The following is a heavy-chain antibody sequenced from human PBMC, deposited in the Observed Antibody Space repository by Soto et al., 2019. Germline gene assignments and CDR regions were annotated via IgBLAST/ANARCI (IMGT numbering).Heavy chain of an antibody. V-gene: IGHV3-73*01. J-gene: IGHJ6*02. Sequence: PGGSLRLSCAASGFTFSGSAMHWVRQASGKGLEWVGRIRSKANSYATAYAASVKGRFTISRDDSKNTAYLQMNSLKTEDTAVYYCTRLGEYSSSWYYGMDVWGQGTTVTVS. CDR1: GFTFSGSA. CDR3: TRLGEYSSSWYYGMDV. CDR2: IRSKANSYAT. D-gene: IGHD6-6*01.